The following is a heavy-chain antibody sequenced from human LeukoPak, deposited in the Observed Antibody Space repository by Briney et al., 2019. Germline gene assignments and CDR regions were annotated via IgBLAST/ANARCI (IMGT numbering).Heavy chain of an antibody. CDR2: IYYSGGT. CDR3: ARGKIYSGYDGDFDY. Sequence: SETLSLTCTVSGGSISDYYWNWLRQPPGKGLEWIGYIYYSGGTTYNPSLKSRVTMSVDTAKNQFSLKLRSVTAADTAVYYCARGKIYSGYDGDFDYWGQGTLVTVSS. V-gene: IGHV4-59*01. CDR1: GGSISDYY. D-gene: IGHD5-12*01. J-gene: IGHJ4*02.